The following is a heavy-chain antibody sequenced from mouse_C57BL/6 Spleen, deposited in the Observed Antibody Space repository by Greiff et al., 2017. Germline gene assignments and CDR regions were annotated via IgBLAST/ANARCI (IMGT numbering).Heavy chain of an antibody. V-gene: IGHV5-4*03. CDR1: GFTFSSYA. CDR2: ISDGGSYT. CDR3: ARFYYSNYYFDY. D-gene: IGHD2-5*01. J-gene: IGHJ2*01. Sequence: DVKLQESGGGLVKPGGSLKLSCAASGFTFSSYAMSWVRQTPEKRLEWVATISDGGSYTYYPDNVKGRFTISRDNAKNNLYLQMSHLKSEDSAVYYCARFYYSNYYFDYWGQGTTLTVSS.